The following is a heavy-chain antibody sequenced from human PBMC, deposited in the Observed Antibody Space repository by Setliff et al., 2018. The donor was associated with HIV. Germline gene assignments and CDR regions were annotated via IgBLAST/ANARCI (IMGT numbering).Heavy chain of an antibody. CDR3: ARGVAAAGL. D-gene: IGHD6-13*01. J-gene: IGHJ4*02. CDR1: GDSITSSSYS. V-gene: IGHV4-39*07. CDR2: IFYSGHT. Sequence: SSETLSLTCSVSGDSITSSSYSWAWIRQSPGKGLEWIGTIFYSGHTFYNPSLRSRVTISVDTSKNQFSLKLSSVTAADTAVYYCARGVAAAGLWGQGTLVTVSS.